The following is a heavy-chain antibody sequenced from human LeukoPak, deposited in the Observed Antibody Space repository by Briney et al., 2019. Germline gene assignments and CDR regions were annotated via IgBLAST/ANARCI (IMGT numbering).Heavy chain of an antibody. J-gene: IGHJ6*02. CDR1: GFTFSSYA. CDR2: ISGSGGST. Sequence: GGSLRLSCAASGFTFSSYAMSWVRQAPGKGLEWVSAISGSGGSTYYADSVKGRFTISRDNSKNTLYLQMNSLRAEDTAVYYCAKDQRQAAAGQRYGMDVWGRGTTVTVSS. V-gene: IGHV3-23*01. D-gene: IGHD6-13*01. CDR3: AKDQRQAAAGQRYGMDV.